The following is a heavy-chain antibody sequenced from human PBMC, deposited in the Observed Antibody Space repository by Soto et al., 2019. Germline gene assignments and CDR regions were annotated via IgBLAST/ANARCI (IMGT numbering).Heavy chain of an antibody. CDR1: GGSFSSYY. J-gene: IGHJ4*02. Sequence: SETLSLTCAVYGGSFSSYYWNWIRQPPGKGLEWIGEINHSGSTNYNPSLKSRVTISVDTSKNQFSLKLSSVTAADTAVYYCARGPRLYYYDSSGYYEPGDYWGQGTLVTVSS. CDR2: INHSGST. CDR3: ARGPRLYYYDSSGYYEPGDY. D-gene: IGHD3-22*01. V-gene: IGHV4-34*01.